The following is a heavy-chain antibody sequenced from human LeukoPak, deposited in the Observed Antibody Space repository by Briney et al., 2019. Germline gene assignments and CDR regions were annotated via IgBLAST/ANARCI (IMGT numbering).Heavy chain of an antibody. V-gene: IGHV3-30*02. D-gene: IGHD2-8*01. Sequence: GGSLRLSCAASGFTFSSYGMHWVRQAPGKGLEWVAFIRYDGSNKYYADSVKGRFTISRDNSRNTLYLQMNSLRAEDTAVYYCAKDMYSVSSPASDAFDIWGQGTMVTVSS. CDR1: GFTFSSYG. CDR3: AKDMYSVSSPASDAFDI. CDR2: IRYDGSNK. J-gene: IGHJ3*02.